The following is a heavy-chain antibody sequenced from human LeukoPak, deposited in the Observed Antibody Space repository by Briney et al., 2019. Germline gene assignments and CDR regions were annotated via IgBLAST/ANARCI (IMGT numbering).Heavy chain of an antibody. CDR3: ARDAGATSIYYYGMDV. CDR2: ISSSSSYI. V-gene: IGHV3-21*01. CDR1: GFTFSSYG. Sequence: GGSLRLSCAASGFTFSSYGMHWVRQAPGKGLEWVSSISSSSSYIYYADSVKGRFTISRDNAKNSLYLQMNSLRAEDTAVYYCARDAGATSIYYYGMDVWGQGTTVTVSS. J-gene: IGHJ6*02. D-gene: IGHD1-26*01.